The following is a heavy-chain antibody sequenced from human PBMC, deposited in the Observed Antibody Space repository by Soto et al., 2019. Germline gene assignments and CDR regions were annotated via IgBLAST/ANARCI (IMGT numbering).Heavy chain of an antibody. D-gene: IGHD2-15*01. CDR1: GFSLSTSGMC. V-gene: IGHV2-70*11. CDR3: ARTPAYRGGSSFFDY. J-gene: IGHJ4*02. Sequence: SGPTLVNPTQTLTLTCTFSGFSLSTSGMCVSWIRQPPGKALEWLARIDWDDDKYYSTSLKTRLTISKDTSKNQVVLTMTNMDPVDTATYYCARTPAYRGGSSFFDYWGQGTLVTVSS. CDR2: IDWDDDK.